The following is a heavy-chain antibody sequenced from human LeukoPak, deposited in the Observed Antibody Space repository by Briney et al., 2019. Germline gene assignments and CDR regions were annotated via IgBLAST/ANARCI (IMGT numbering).Heavy chain of an antibody. V-gene: IGHV4-34*01. D-gene: IGHD3-22*01. Sequence: SETLSLTCAVYGGSFSGYYWSWIRQPPGKGLEWIGEINHSGSTNYNPSLKSRVTISVDTSKNQFSLKLSSVTAADTAAYYCAREGRYYYDSSGYSSAFDIWGQGTMVTVSS. CDR3: AREGRYYYDSSGYSSAFDI. J-gene: IGHJ3*02. CDR2: INHSGST. CDR1: GGSFSGYY.